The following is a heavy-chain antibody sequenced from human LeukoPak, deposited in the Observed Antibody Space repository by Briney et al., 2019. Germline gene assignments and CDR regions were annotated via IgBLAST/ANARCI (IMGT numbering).Heavy chain of an antibody. Sequence: GGSLRLSCAASGFTVSYNHMSWVRQAPGKGLEWVSLIYSHGATDYADSVKGRFTISRDTSKNTLYLQMNSLRAEDTAVYYCAKDTVPATTVTRGLDYWGQGTLVTVSS. CDR1: GFTVSYNH. CDR2: IYSHGAT. V-gene: IGHV3-53*01. D-gene: IGHD4-17*01. CDR3: AKDTVPATTVTRGLDY. J-gene: IGHJ4*02.